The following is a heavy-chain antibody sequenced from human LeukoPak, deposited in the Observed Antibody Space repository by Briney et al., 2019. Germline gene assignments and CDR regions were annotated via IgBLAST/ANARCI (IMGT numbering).Heavy chain of an antibody. CDR2: MSPNSGNT. Sequence: ASVKVSCKASGYTFTSYDINWVRQATGQGLEWMGWMSPNSGNTGYARKFQGRVTITRNTSISTAYMELSSLRSEDTAVYYCARYTGATERNFDYWGQGTLVTVSS. CDR1: GYTFTSYD. D-gene: IGHD1-7*01. CDR3: ARYTGATERNFDY. J-gene: IGHJ4*02. V-gene: IGHV1-8*03.